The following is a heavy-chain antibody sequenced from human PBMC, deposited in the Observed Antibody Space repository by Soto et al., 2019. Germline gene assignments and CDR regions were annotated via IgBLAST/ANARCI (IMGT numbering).Heavy chain of an antibody. V-gene: IGHV3-30-3*01. Sequence: QVQLVESGGGVVQPGRSLRLPCAASGFTFSGYAMHWVRQAPGKGLEWVAVISYDGTNNYYADSVKGRFTISRDNSKNTLYLQMNSLRAEDRAVYYCARGPFYRDYVAEYLHHWGQGTPVTVSS. CDR1: GFTFSGYA. CDR3: ARGPFYRDYVAEYLHH. D-gene: IGHD4-17*01. J-gene: IGHJ1*01. CDR2: ISYDGTNN.